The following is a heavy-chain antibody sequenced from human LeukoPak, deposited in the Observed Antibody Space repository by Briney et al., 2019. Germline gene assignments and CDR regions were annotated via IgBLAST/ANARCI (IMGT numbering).Heavy chain of an antibody. Sequence: PGGSLRLSCAASGFTVSSNYMSWVRQAPGKGLEWVSVIYSGGSTYYADSVKGRSTISRDNSKNTLYLQMNSLRAEDTAVYYCARMGYYYSIPTFFDYWGQGTLVTVSS. CDR3: ARMGYYYSIPTFFDY. J-gene: IGHJ4*02. CDR2: IYSGGST. D-gene: IGHD3-22*01. V-gene: IGHV3-66*02. CDR1: GFTVSSNY.